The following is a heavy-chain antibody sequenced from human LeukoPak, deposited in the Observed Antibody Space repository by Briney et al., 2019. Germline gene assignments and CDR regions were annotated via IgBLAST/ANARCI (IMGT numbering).Heavy chain of an antibody. V-gene: IGHV1-2*02. CDR3: ARYSSRTTSSWGDAFDI. CDR1: GYTFTGYY. Sequence: ASVKVSCKASGYTFTGYYMHWVRQAHGQGLEWMGWINPNSGGTNYAQKFQGRVTMTRDTSISTAYMELSRLRSDDTAVYYCARYSSRTTSSWGDAFDIWGQGTMVTVSS. J-gene: IGHJ3*02. D-gene: IGHD1-1*01. CDR2: INPNSGGT.